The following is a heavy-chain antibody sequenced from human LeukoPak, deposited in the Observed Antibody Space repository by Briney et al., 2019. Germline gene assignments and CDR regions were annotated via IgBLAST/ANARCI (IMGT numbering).Heavy chain of an antibody. V-gene: IGHV4-39*07. D-gene: IGHD6-13*01. CDR1: GGSMISNDFY. J-gene: IGHJ1*01. Sequence: SETLSLTCTVSGGSMISNDFYWGWIRQPPGKGLEWIGSVYYSGSTYYNPSLKSRVTISADTSKNQFSLKLSSVTAADTAVYYCARDWSDSSGWYANFQHWGQGTLVAVSS. CDR3: ARDWSDSSGWYANFQH. CDR2: VYYSGST.